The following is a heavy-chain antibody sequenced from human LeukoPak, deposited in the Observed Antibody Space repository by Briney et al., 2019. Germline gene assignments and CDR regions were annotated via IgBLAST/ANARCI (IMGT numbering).Heavy chain of an antibody. V-gene: IGHV1-18*01. CDR2: NSAYNGNT. CDR1: GYTFTSYG. D-gene: IGHD2-15*01. J-gene: IGHJ5*02. Sequence: GASVKVSCKASGYTFTSYGISWVRQAPGQGLEWMGWNSAYNGNTNYAQKLQGRVTMTTDTSTSTAYMELRSLRSDDTAVYYCARARYCSGGSCYSGRWFDPWGQGTLVTVSS. CDR3: ARARYCSGGSCYSGRWFDP.